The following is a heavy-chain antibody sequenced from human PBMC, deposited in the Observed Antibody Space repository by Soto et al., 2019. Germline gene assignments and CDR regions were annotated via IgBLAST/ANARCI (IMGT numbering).Heavy chain of an antibody. CDR3: ASVKLPENWFDP. J-gene: IGHJ5*02. V-gene: IGHV4-39*01. Sequence: QLQLQESGPGLVKPSETLSLTCTVSGGSISSSSYYWGWIRQPPGKGLEWIGSIYYSGSTYYNPSLTRRVTISVDTSKNQFYLKLSSVTAADTAVYDCASVKLPENWFDPWGQGTLVTVSS. CDR2: IYYSGST. CDR1: GGSISSSSYY. D-gene: IGHD2-15*01.